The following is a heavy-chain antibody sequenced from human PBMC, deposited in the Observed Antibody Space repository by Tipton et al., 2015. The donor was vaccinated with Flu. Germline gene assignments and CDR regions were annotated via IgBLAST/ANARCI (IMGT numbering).Heavy chain of an antibody. D-gene: IGHD3-10*01. J-gene: IGHJ3*02. CDR2: IYHSGST. CDR1: GYSISSGYY. Sequence: TLSLTCAVSGYSISSGYYWGWIRQPPGKGLEWIGSIYHSGSTYYNPSLKSRVTISVDTSKNQFSLNLSSVTAADTAVYYCAREPSGWRPLDIWGQGTTATVSS. V-gene: IGHV4-38-2*02. CDR3: AREPSGWRPLDI.